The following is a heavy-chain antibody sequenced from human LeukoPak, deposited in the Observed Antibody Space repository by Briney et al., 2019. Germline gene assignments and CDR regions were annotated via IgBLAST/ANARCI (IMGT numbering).Heavy chain of an antibody. D-gene: IGHD2-15*01. J-gene: IGHJ4*02. V-gene: IGHV4-34*01. Sequence: SETLSLTCAVYGGSFSGYYWSWIRQPPGKGLEWIGETSHSGTTNYNPPLESRVTISADTSKNQFSLKLTSVTAADTAVYYCARVERLGYEDYWGQGILVTVSS. CDR3: ARVERLGYEDY. CDR1: GGSFSGYY. CDR2: TSHSGTT.